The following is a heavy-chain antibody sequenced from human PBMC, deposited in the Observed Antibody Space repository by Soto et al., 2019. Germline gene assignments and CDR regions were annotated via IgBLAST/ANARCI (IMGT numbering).Heavy chain of an antibody. CDR2: ISYDGSNK. Sequence: PGGSLRLSCAASGFTFSSYGMHWVRQAPGKGLEWVAVISYDGSNKYYADAVKGRFTISRDNSKNTLYLQMNSLRAEDTAVYYCGKDRAVAGKVTNWFDPWGQGTLVTVSS. CDR1: GFTFSSYG. D-gene: IGHD6-19*01. J-gene: IGHJ5*02. V-gene: IGHV3-30*18. CDR3: GKDRAVAGKVTNWFDP.